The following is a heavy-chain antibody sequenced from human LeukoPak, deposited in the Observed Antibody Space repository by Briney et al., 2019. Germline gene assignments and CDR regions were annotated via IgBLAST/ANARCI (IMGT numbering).Heavy chain of an antibody. CDR2: INQDGSEK. Sequence: GGSLRLSCAASGFTFTNYWMSWVRQAPGKGLEWVANINQDGSEKYYVDSVKGRFTISRDNAKNSLYLQMNSLRAEDTAVYYCARDSNSYYDILTGPAFDYWGQGTLVTVSS. V-gene: IGHV3-7*01. CDR3: ARDSNSYYDILTGPAFDY. J-gene: IGHJ4*02. D-gene: IGHD3-9*01. CDR1: GFTFTNYW.